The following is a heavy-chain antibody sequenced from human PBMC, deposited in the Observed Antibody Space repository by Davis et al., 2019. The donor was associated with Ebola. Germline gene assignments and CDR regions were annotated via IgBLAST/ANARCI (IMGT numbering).Heavy chain of an antibody. CDR3: AKLFGSSAWYYFDY. J-gene: IGHJ4*02. V-gene: IGHV3-11*03. Sequence: GRFTISRDNAKNSLYLQMNSLRAEDTAVYYCAKLFGSSAWYYFDYWGQGTLVAVSS. D-gene: IGHD6-19*01.